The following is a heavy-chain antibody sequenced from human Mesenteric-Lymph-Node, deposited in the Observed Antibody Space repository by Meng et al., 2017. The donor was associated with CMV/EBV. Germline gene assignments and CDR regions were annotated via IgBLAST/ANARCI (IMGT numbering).Heavy chain of an antibody. V-gene: IGHV4-39*01. CDR3: ARGGNYDGYYSEY. J-gene: IGHJ4*02. Sequence: QLQLGDPGRGLREPSWTLFLSCMGSVDSISNSTYFCFWIRRPPWKGQDWIGSVHHSSTIYYNPSLKGRLTTSVDPFANLFYLRMTTVTAADTATYYCARGGNYDGYYSEYWGQGTLVTVSS. D-gene: IGHD3-22*01. CDR2: VHHSSTI. CDR1: VDSISNSTYF.